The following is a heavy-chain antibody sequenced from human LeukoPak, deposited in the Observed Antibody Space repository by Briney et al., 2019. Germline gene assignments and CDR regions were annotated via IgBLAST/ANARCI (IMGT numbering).Heavy chain of an antibody. J-gene: IGHJ4*02. CDR3: AKDSGVRKYYDILTGYYEN. CDR1: GFTFSSYA. V-gene: IGHV3-23*01. CDR2: ISGGGGST. D-gene: IGHD3-9*01. Sequence: PGGSLRLSCAASGFTFSSYAMSWVRQAPGKGLEWVSAISGGGGSTYYADSVKGRFTISRDNSKNTLYLQMNSLRAEDTAVYYCAKDSGVRKYYDILTGYYENWGQGTLVTVSS.